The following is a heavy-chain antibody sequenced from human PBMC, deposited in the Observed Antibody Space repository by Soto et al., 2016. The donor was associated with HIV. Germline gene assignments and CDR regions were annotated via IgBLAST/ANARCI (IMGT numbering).Heavy chain of an antibody. Sequence: EVQLVESGGGLVKPGGSLRLSCAASGFTFSTYSMNWVRQAPGKGLEWVSYISSTGSYIYDADSVKGRFTISRDNAKNSLYLQMNSLRDDDTAVYYCARESGQWLASRGQGTWSPSP. CDR3: ARESGQWLAS. CDR2: ISSTGSYI. CDR1: GFTFSTYS. D-gene: IGHD6-19*01. V-gene: IGHV3-21*01. J-gene: IGHJ4*02.